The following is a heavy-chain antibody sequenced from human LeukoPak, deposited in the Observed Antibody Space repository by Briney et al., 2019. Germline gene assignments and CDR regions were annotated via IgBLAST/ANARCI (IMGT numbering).Heavy chain of an antibody. D-gene: IGHD5-12*01. J-gene: IGHJ4*02. CDR1: GGTFSSYA. CDR3: ARVPRARAGYAYYFDY. CDR2: IIPIFGTA. V-gene: IGHV1-69*13. Sequence: ASVKVSCKASGGTFSSYAISWVRQAPGQGLEWMGGIIPIFGTANYAQKFQGRVTITADESTSTAYMELSSLRSEDPAVYYCARVPRARAGYAYYFDYWGQGTLVTVSS.